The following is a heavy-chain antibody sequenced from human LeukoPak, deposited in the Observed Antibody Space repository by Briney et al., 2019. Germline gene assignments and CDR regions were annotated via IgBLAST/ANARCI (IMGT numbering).Heavy chain of an antibody. CDR2: IYYSGST. CDR1: GGSISSYY. Sequence: PSETLSLTCTVSGGSISSYYWSWIRQPPGKGLEWIGYIYYSGSTNYNPSLKSRVTISVDTSKNQFSLKLSSVAAADTAVYYCASTTIFGVVIHAFGIWGQGTMVTVSS. CDR3: ASTTIFGVVIHAFGI. D-gene: IGHD3-3*01. J-gene: IGHJ3*02. V-gene: IGHV4-59*08.